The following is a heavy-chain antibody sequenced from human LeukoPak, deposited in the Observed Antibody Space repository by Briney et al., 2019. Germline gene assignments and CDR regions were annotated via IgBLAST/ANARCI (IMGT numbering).Heavy chain of an antibody. CDR3: ARHLVLGSKRLLWFRDYFDY. D-gene: IGHD3-10*01. Sequence: PSETLSLTCAVYGGSFSGYYWSWIRQPPGKGLEWIGEINHSGSTNYNPSLKSRVTISVDTSKNQFSLKLSSVTAADTAVYYCARHLVLGSKRLLWFRDYFDYWGQGTLVTVSS. V-gene: IGHV4-34*01. CDR1: GGSFSGYY. CDR2: INHSGST. J-gene: IGHJ4*02.